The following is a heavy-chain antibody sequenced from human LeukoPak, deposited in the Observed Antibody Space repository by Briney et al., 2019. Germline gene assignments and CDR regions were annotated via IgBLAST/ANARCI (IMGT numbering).Heavy chain of an antibody. CDR1: GFTFSSYA. D-gene: IGHD1-26*01. J-gene: IGHJ4*02. CDR3: ATRPYYSGSSEEYFDY. CDR2: ISGSGGST. V-gene: IGHV3-23*01. Sequence: GGSLRLSCAASGFTFSSYAMSWVRQAPGKGLEWVSAISGSGGSTYYADSVKGRFTISRDNSKDTLYLQMNSLRSEDTAVYYCATRPYYSGSSEEYFDYWGQGTLVTVSS.